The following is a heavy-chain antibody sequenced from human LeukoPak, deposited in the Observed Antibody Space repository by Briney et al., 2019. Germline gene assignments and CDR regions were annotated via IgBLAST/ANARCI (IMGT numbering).Heavy chain of an antibody. Sequence: SETLSLTCTVSGGSISSYYWSWIRQPAGKGLEWIGRIYTSGSTNYNPSLKSRVTMSVDTSKNQFSLKLSSVTAADTAVYYCARMHYDSTLAPFDPWGQGTLVTVSS. V-gene: IGHV4-4*07. CDR2: IYTSGST. J-gene: IGHJ5*02. D-gene: IGHD3-22*01. CDR1: GGSISSYY. CDR3: ARMHYDSTLAPFDP.